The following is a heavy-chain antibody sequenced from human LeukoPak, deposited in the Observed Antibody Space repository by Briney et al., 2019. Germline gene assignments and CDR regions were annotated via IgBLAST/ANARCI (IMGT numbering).Heavy chain of an antibody. Sequence: PGGSLRLSCVASGFTFNNYAMTWVRQVPGKGLEWVSAISGSGDTTHYADSVKGRFTISRDNSKNTLYLQMNSLRAEDTAVYYCAKGGYCSSTICYVGYFDPWGQGTLVTVSS. CDR3: AKGGYCSSTICYVGYFDP. V-gene: IGHV3-23*01. D-gene: IGHD2-2*01. CDR1: GFTFNNYA. CDR2: ISGSGDTT. J-gene: IGHJ5*02.